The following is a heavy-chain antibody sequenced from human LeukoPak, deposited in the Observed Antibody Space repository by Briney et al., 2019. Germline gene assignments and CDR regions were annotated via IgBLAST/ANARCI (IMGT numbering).Heavy chain of an antibody. CDR1: GFTFSSYS. CDR3: AKAPRIAAAEGYYFDY. CDR2: ISGSGGST. Sequence: GGLDRLSCAASGFTFSSYSMSWVRQAPGKGLEWVSAISGSGGSTYYADSVKGRFTISRDNSKNTLYLQMNSLRAEDKAVYYCAKAPRIAAAEGYYFDYWGKGTLDTVSS. J-gene: IGHJ4*02. V-gene: IGHV3-23*01. D-gene: IGHD6-13*01.